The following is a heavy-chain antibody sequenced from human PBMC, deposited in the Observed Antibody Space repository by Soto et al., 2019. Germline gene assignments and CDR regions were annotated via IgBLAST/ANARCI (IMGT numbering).Heavy chain of an antibody. D-gene: IGHD3-16*01. CDR2: IIPILGIA. Sequence: SVKVSCKASGGTFSSYTISWVRQAPGQGLEWMGRIIPILGIANYAQKFQGRVTITADKSTSTAYMELSSLRSEDTAVYYCAREEDDYIWGSLNPDSDYYYYMDVWGKGTTVTVSS. CDR3: AREEDDYIWGSLNPDSDYYYYMDV. V-gene: IGHV1-69*04. J-gene: IGHJ6*03. CDR1: GGTFSSYT.